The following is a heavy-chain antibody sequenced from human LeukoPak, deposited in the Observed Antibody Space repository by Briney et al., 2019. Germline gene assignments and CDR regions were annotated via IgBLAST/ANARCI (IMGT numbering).Heavy chain of an antibody. V-gene: IGHV4-39*01. CDR1: GGSISSSTYF. CDR2: IYYSGYT. Sequence: SETLSLTCTVSGGSISSSTYFWGWIRKPPGKGLAWIGSIYYSGYTYYNPSLESRVTISVDTSKNQFSLKLSSVTAADTAIYYCAKHYMGSSYNRGLDYWGQGTLVTVSS. CDR3: AKHYMGSSYNRGLDY. J-gene: IGHJ4*02. D-gene: IGHD3-10*01.